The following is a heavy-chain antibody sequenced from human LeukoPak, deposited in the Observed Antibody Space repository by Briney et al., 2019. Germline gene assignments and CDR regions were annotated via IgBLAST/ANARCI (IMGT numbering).Heavy chain of an antibody. D-gene: IGHD5-18*01. V-gene: IGHV4-34*01. CDR2: INHSGST. Sequence: SGTLSVTCAVYVGSFGGYYWSWIRQPPGKGREWIGEINHSGSTNYNPSLQSRVTISVDTSKNQFSLKLSSVTAADTAVYYCAQDANGGGESYDYSDHWGQGTLVTVSS. CDR3: AQDANGGGESYDYSDH. J-gene: IGHJ5*02. CDR1: VGSFGGYY.